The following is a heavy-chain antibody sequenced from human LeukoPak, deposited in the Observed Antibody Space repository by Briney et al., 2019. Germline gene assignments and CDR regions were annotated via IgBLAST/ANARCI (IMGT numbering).Heavy chain of an antibody. CDR3: ARVNYDYVWGSYRSPLDY. CDR1: GYTFTSYG. J-gene: IGHJ4*02. V-gene: IGHV1-18*01. Sequence: GASVKVSCKASGYTFTSYGISWVRQAPGQGLEWMGWISAYNGNTNYAQKLQGRVTMTTDTSTSTAYMELRNLRSDDTAVYYCARVNYDYVWGSYRSPLDYWGQGTLVTVSS. CDR2: ISAYNGNT. D-gene: IGHD3-16*02.